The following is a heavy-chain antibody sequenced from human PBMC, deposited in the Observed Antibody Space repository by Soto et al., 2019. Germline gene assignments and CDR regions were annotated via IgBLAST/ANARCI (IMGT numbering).Heavy chain of an antibody. D-gene: IGHD7-27*01. CDR3: ARDLSWGSNWYYYMDV. J-gene: IGHJ6*03. CDR2: ISSSSSVI. CDR1: GFILSDCA. Sequence: EVQLVESGGGLVQPGGSLRLSCATSGFILSDCAMNWVRQAPGKGLEWGSYISSSSSVIDYADSVKGRFTVSRDNARNSLYLQMKSLRAEDTTVYYCARDLSWGSNWYYYMDVWGKGTTVTVSS. V-gene: IGHV3-48*01.